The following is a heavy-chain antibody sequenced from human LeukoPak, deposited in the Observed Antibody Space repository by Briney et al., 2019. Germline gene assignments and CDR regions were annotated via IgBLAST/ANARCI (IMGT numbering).Heavy chain of an antibody. CDR2: ISWDGGST. V-gene: IGHV3-43*01. Sequence: PGGSLRLSCAASGFTFDDYTMHWVRQAPGKGLEWVSLISWDGGSTYYADSVKGRFTISRDNSKNSLYLQMNSLRTEGTALYYCAKAASPWEMATMPFDYWGQGTLVTVSS. CDR3: AKAASPWEMATMPFDY. D-gene: IGHD5-24*01. J-gene: IGHJ4*02. CDR1: GFTFDDYT.